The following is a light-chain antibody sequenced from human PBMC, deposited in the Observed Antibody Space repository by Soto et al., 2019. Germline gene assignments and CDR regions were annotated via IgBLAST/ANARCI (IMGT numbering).Light chain of an antibody. Sequence: DVVLTQSPLSLPVNFGQPASISCRSSKSLVYSDGNTHLSWFHQRPGQSPRRLVYRVSSRGSGVPERFSGRGSGTDFTLEISRVEAEDVGIYFCTQGTHWPRTFGQGTKVEVK. J-gene: IGKJ1*01. CDR1: KSLVYSDGNTH. V-gene: IGKV2-30*01. CDR2: RVS. CDR3: TQGTHWPRT.